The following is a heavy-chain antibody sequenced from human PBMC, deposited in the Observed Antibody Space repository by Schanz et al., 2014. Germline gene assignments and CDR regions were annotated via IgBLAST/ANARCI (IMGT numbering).Heavy chain of an antibody. D-gene: IGHD2-8*02. V-gene: IGHV3-23*04. CDR2: ISASGGDT. Sequence: EVQLVESGGGLVKPGGSLRLSCATSGFTLNNAWMNWVRQAPGKGLEWLSVISASGGDTYYADSVKGRFTISRDNSKNTLYLQMNSLRAEDTAVYYCAKTLFPGGTQTFGNWGRGTLVTVSS. CDR1: GFTLNNAW. CDR3: AKTLFPGGTQTFGN. J-gene: IGHJ4*02.